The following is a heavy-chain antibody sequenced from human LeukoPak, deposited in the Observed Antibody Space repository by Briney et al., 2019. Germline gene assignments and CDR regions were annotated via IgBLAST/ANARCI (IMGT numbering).Heavy chain of an antibody. CDR2: IYPGDSDT. Sequence: GESLKISCKGSGYSFTSYWIGWVRQMPGKGLEWMGIIYPGDSDTRYSPSFQGQVTISADKSISTAYLQWSSLKASDTAMYYCARETHTFGEQYGMDVWGQGTTVTVSS. V-gene: IGHV5-51*01. CDR1: GYSFTSYW. D-gene: IGHD3-10*01. J-gene: IGHJ6*02. CDR3: ARETHTFGEQYGMDV.